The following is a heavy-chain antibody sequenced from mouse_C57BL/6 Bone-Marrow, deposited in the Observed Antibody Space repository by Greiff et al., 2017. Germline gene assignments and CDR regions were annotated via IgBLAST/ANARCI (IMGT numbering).Heavy chain of an antibody. CDR3: ARITTTY. CDR1: GYTFTDYA. J-gene: IGHJ3*01. D-gene: IGHD1-1*01. CDR2: IDTYNDNT. Sequence: VQLQESGPEVVRPGVSVKISCKGSGYTFTDYAMHWVKQSHAKSLDWIGVIDTYNDNTNYNQKFKGKATKTVDRSSRTAYMELASLTSEDSAIYYCARITTTYWGQGTLVTVSA. V-gene: IGHV1-67*01.